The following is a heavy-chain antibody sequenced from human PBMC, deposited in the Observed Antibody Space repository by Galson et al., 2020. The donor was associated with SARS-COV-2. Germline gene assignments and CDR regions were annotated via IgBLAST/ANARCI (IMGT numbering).Heavy chain of an antibody. V-gene: IGHV3-23*01. Sequence: GESLKISCVASGFTFNSYAMSWVRQAPGKGLEWVSGISGSGGRSYYSDSVKGRFTISRDNSKNTLHLQLNSLRGEDTALYYCANRGYASPSSGSFQNWGHGTLVTVSS. CDR3: ANRGYASPSSGSFQN. CDR1: GFTFNSYA. CDR2: ISGSGGRS. J-gene: IGHJ1*01. D-gene: IGHD6-6*01.